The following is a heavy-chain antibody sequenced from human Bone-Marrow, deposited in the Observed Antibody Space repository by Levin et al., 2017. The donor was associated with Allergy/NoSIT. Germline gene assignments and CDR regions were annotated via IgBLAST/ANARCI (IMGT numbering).Heavy chain of an antibody. CDR3: ARDWNSSGWYVLNRDYYFDY. CDR2: IYYSGST. Sequence: SQTLSLTCTVSGGSISSSSYYWGWIRQPPGKGLEWIGSIYYSGSTYYNPSLKSRVTISVDTSKNQFSLKLSSVTAADTAVYYCARDWNSSGWYVLNRDYYFDYWGQGTLVTVSS. D-gene: IGHD6-19*01. V-gene: IGHV4-39*07. CDR1: GGSISSSSYY. J-gene: IGHJ4*02.